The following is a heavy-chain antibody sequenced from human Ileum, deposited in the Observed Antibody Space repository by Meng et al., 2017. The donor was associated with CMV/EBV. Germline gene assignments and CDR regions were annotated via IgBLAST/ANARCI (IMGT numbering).Heavy chain of an antibody. CDR2: LSGSGAST. CDR1: GVTYSTAP. J-gene: IGHJ4*02. CDR3: AKTTGTTWYPLDY. Sequence: APGVTYSTAPLVWVRQGQGTRLEWVSSLSGSGASTYYPNSVKGRFTISRDNSKNTLSLQMNSLRAEDTALYYCAKTTGTTWYPLDYWGQGTLVTVSS. V-gene: IGHV3-23*01. D-gene: IGHD6-13*01.